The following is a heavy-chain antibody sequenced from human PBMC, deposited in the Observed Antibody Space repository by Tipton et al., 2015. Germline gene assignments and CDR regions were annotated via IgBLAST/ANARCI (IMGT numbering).Heavy chain of an antibody. CDR3: ARGLLLWFGMSDY. J-gene: IGHJ4*02. CDR1: GGSFSDYY. Sequence: TLSLTCAVYGGSFSDYYWTWVRQSPGKGLEWIGEINYSATTHYNPSLGSRVTISVDTSKNQFSLKLNSVTAADTAVYYCARGLLLWFGMSDYWGRGTLVTVSS. CDR2: INYSATT. D-gene: IGHD3-10*01. V-gene: IGHV4-34*01.